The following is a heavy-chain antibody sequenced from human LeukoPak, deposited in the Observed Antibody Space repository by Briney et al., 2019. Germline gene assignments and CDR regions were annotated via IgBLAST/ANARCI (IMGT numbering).Heavy chain of an antibody. D-gene: IGHD6-13*01. CDR1: GFAFSTHG. V-gene: IGHV3-33*01. CDR2: IWYDGSNK. CDR3: ARVMRAAAGFDY. J-gene: IGHJ4*02. Sequence: GRSLRLSCAASGFAFSTHGMHWVRQAPGKGLEWVAVIWYDGSNKYYADSVKGRFTISRDNSKNTLYLQMNSLRAEDTAVYYCARVMRAAAGFDYWGQGTLVTVSS.